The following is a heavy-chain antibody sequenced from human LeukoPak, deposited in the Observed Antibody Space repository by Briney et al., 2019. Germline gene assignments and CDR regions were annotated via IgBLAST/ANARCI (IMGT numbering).Heavy chain of an antibody. CDR1: GYTFTRFL. J-gene: IGHJ4*02. D-gene: IGHD2-8*01. Sequence: ASVKVSCKASGYTFTRFLMHWVRQAPGEGLEWMGVTNPSSGSTTYAQKFQGRVTMTRDMSTNTVYMELSRLRSDDTAVYYCARWGGHCTSGLCYYFDCWGQGTLVTVSS. CDR2: TNPSSGST. V-gene: IGHV1-46*01. CDR3: ARWGGHCTSGLCYYFDC.